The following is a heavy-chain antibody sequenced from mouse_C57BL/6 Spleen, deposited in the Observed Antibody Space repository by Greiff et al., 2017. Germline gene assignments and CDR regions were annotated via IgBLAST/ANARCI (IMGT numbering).Heavy chain of an antibody. CDR1: GYTFTSYW. V-gene: IGHV1-69*01. D-gene: IGHD1-2*01. CDR2: IDPSDSYT. J-gene: IGHJ2*01. Sequence: QVQLQQPGAELVMPGASVKLSCKASGYTFTSYWMHWVKQRPGQGLEWIGEIDPSDSYTNYNQKFKGKSTLTVDKSSSTAYMQLSSLTSEDSAVYYCARCYYGLYYFDYWGQGTTLTVSS. CDR3: ARCYYGLYYFDY.